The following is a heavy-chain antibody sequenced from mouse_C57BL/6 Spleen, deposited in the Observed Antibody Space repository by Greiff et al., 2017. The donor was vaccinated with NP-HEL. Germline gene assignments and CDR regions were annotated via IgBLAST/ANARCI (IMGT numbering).Heavy chain of an antibody. V-gene: IGHV1-80*01. CDR3: ARSGRRGYAMDY. CDR2: IYPGDGDT. J-gene: IGHJ4*01. D-gene: IGHD1-1*01. CDR1: GYAFSSYW. Sequence: VQLQQSGAELVKPGASVKISCKASGYAFSSYWMNWVKQRPGKGLEWIGQIYPGDGDTNYNGKFKGKATLTADKSSSTAYMQLSSLTSEDSAVYFCARSGRRGYAMDYWGQGTSVTVSS.